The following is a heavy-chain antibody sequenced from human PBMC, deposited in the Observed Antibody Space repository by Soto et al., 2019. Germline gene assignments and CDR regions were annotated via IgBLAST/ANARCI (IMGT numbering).Heavy chain of an antibody. CDR1: GGSISSYY. J-gene: IGHJ5*02. D-gene: IGHD6-19*01. CDR3: ARGAPLLLQSSGGVWFDP. Sequence: QVQLQESGPGLVKPSETLSLTCTVSGGSISSYYWSWIRQPPGKGLGWIGYIYYSGSTNYNPSLKSRVTISVDTSKNQFSLKLSSVTAADTAVYYCARGAPLLLQSSGGVWFDPWGQGTLVTVSS. CDR2: IYYSGST. V-gene: IGHV4-59*01.